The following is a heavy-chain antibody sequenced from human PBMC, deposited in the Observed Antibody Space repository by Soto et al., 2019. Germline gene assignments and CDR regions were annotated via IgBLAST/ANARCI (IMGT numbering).Heavy chain of an antibody. D-gene: IGHD2-2*01. CDR1: GGTFSSYA. Sequence: QVQLVQSGAEVKKPGSSVKVSCKASGGTFSSYAISWVRQAPGQGLEWMGGIIPISGTANYAQKFQGRVTITADGSTSTVSMGLSSLRSEDTAVYFCARSQGSSTSLEIYYYYYYGMDVWGQGTTVTVSS. V-gene: IGHV1-69*01. J-gene: IGHJ6*02. CDR2: IIPISGTA. CDR3: ARSQGSSTSLEIYYYYYYGMDV.